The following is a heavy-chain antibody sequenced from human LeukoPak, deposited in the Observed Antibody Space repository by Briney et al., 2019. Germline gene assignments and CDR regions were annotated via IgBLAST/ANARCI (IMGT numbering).Heavy chain of an antibody. D-gene: IGHD3-10*01. J-gene: IGHJ4*02. CDR1: GFTFSSYG. CDR3: ARRLGGSGSYYY. CDR2: IYYSGST. Sequence: GSLRLSCAASGFTFSSYGMHWVRQAPGKGLEWIGSIYYSGSTYYNPSLKSRVTISVDTSKNQFSLKLRSVTAADTAVYYCARRLGGSGSYYYWGQGTLVTVSS. V-gene: IGHV4-39*01.